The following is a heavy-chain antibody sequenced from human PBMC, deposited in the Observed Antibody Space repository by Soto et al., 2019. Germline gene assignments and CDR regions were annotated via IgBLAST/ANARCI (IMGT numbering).Heavy chain of an antibody. V-gene: IGHV3-15*01. J-gene: IGHJ3*02. Sequence: GGSLRLSCAASGFTFSNAWMSWVRQAPGKGLEWVGRIKSKTDGGTTDYAAPVKGRFTISRDDSKNTLYLQMNSLKTEDTAVYYCTGWRLWFGEFDDAFDIWGQGTMVTVSS. CDR3: TGWRLWFGEFDDAFDI. CDR2: IKSKTDGGTT. D-gene: IGHD3-10*01. CDR1: GFTFSNAW.